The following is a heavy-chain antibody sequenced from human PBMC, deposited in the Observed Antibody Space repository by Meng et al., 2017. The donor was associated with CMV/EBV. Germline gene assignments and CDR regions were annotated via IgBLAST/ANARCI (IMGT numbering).Heavy chain of an antibody. J-gene: IGHJ6*02. Sequence: GESLKISCAASGFTFSSYAIHWVRQAPGKGLEWVAVISSDGSKAYYADSVRGRLTISRDNSKNTLHLQMVSLRAEDTAVYYCARPYCTSPRCWRYYYGLDVWGQGTTVTVSS. CDR2: ISSDGSKA. CDR1: GFTFSSYA. V-gene: IGHV3-30-3*01. CDR3: ARPYCTSPRCWRYYYGLDV. D-gene: IGHD2-8*01.